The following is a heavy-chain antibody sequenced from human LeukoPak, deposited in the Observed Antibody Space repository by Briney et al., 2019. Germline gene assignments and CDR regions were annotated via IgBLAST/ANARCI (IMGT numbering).Heavy chain of an antibody. CDR1: GFTFDDYA. D-gene: IGHD5-18*01. V-gene: IGHV3-9*01. J-gene: IGHJ4*02. CDR3: AKDVNLDTAMVTLAY. Sequence: GGSLRLSCAASGFTFDDYAMHWVRQAPGKGPEWVSGISWNSGSIGYADSVKGRFTISRDNAKNSLYLQMNSLRAEDTALYYCAKDVNLDTAMVTLAYWGQGTLVTVSS. CDR2: ISWNSGSI.